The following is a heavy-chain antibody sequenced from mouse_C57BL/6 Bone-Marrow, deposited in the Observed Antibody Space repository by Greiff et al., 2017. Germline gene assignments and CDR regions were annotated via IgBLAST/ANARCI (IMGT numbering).Heavy chain of an antibody. J-gene: IGHJ3*01. CDR1: GYAFSSSW. CDR2: LYPGDGDT. V-gene: IGHV1-82*01. D-gene: IGHD1-1*01. Sequence: QVQLKQSGPELVKPGASVKISCKASGYAFSSSWMNWVKQRPGKGLEWIGRLYPGDGDTNYNGTFKGKATLTADKSSSTAYMQLSSLTSEDSAVYFCARRGDGSSYDLYAYWGQGTLVTVSA. CDR3: ARRGDGSSYDLYAY.